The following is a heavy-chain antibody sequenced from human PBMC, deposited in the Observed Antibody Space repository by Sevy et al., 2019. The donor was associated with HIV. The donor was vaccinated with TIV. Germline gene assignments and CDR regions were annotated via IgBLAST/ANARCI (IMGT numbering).Heavy chain of an antibody. Sequence: ASVKVSCKAAGYSFTNFDINWVRQATGQGLEWMGWMNPNNGNTHYAQKFQGRVTMTRGSSANTAYMELSRLTAEDTAIYYCERARLEYEVWSGSYFRRAPWGYKYYAIDVWGQGTTVTVSS. CDR1: GYSFTNFD. D-gene: IGHD3-3*01. V-gene: IGHV1-8*01. CDR3: ERARLEYEVWSGSYFRRAPWGYKYYAIDV. CDR2: MNPNNGNT. J-gene: IGHJ6*02.